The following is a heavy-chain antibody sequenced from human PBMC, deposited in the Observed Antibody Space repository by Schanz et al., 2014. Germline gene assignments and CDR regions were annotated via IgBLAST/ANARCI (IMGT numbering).Heavy chain of an antibody. CDR2: IYSGGST. D-gene: IGHD2-8*01. CDR3: ASRSVYAPT. J-gene: IGHJ5*02. V-gene: IGHV3-66*01. CDR1: GFTFNDYW. Sequence: EVQLVESGGGLVQPGGSLRLSCAASGFTFNDYWMHWVRQAPGKGLVWVSVIYSGGSTYYADSVKGRFTISRDKSKNTLYLEMNSLRAEDTAVYYCASRSVYAPTWGQGILVTVSS.